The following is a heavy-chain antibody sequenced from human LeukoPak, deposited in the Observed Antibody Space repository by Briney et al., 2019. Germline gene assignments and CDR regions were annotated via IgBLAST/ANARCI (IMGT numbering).Heavy chain of an antibody. J-gene: IGHJ4*02. CDR3: ARALPYYYDSVYFDY. V-gene: IGHV1-2*02. Sequence: ASVKVSCKASGYTFTGYYMHWVRQAPGQGLEWMGWINPNSGGTNYAQKFQGRVTMTRDTSISTAYMELSRLRSDDTAVYYCARALPYYYDSVYFDYWGQGTLVTVSS. CDR1: GYTFTGYY. CDR2: INPNSGGT. D-gene: IGHD3-22*01.